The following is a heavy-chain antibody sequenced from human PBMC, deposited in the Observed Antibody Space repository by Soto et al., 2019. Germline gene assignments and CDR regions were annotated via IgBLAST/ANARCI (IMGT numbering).Heavy chain of an antibody. CDR2: IFYTGDT. J-gene: IGHJ4*02. CDR3: ASLKVPGNFDY. D-gene: IGHD1-26*01. Sequence: QLQLQESGPGLVKPSETLSLTCTVSGGSITTTNYYWSWVRQSPGKGLEWIANIFYTGDTYYYPSIRGRVNDSVDTSNNQFSLKLSSVTAADTAMYYCASLKVPGNFDYWGQGSPVTVSS. CDR1: GGSITTTNYY. V-gene: IGHV4-39*01.